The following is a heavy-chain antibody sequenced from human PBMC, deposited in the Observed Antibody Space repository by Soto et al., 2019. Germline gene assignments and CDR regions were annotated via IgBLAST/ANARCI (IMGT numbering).Heavy chain of an antibody. CDR3: AHAGDYDLLSFDH. Sequence: QITLKESGPPLVRPAQTLTLTCAFSGFSLTTTSMGVAWIRQPPGKALEWLALIYWDEDQRYSPSLKDRLTISKDTSRSRVVLTISNMHPEDTGTYFCAHAGDYDLLSFDHWGPGTLVTVSS. CDR2: IYWDEDQ. J-gene: IGHJ4*02. D-gene: IGHD4-17*01. V-gene: IGHV2-5*02. CDR1: GFSLTTTSMG.